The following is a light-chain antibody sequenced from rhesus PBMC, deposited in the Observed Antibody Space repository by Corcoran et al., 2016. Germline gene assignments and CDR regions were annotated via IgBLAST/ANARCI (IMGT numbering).Light chain of an antibody. CDR1: QGISSW. CDR2: KAS. Sequence: DIQMTQSPSSLSASVGDTVTITCRASQGISSWLAWSQQNPGKAPKLLICKASSLQRGVPSRFSGSGSGTDFTLTISSLQSEDFATYYWQQYSSRPHSFGQGTKVEIK. J-gene: IGKJ2*01. V-gene: IGKV1-22*01. CDR3: QQYSSRPHS.